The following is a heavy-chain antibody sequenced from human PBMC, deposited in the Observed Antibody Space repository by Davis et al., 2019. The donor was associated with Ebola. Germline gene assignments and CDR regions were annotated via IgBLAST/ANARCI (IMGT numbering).Heavy chain of an antibody. D-gene: IGHD3-3*01. CDR1: GYTFTSYD. J-gene: IGHJ6*03. CDR2: MNPNSGNT. Sequence: ASVKVSCKASGYTFTSYDINWVRQATGQGLEWMGWMNPNSGNTGFAQKFQGRVTMTRDTSISTAYLQWSSLKASDTAMYYCARLRYYDFWSGYFSYYYMDVWGKGTTVTVSS. V-gene: IGHV1-8*01. CDR3: ARLRYYDFWSGYFSYYYMDV.